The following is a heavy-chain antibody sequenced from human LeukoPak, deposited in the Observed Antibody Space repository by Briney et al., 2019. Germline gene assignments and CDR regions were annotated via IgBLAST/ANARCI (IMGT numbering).Heavy chain of an antibody. V-gene: IGHV3-23*01. CDR2: ISGSGDST. CDR3: AKGLYGDYDFDY. CDR1: GCTFSSYA. J-gene: IGHJ4*02. D-gene: IGHD4-17*01. Sequence: GASLRLSCAASGCTFSSYAMTWVRQAPGKGLEWVSLISGSGDSTYYADSVKGRFTISRDNSKNTLFLQMNSLRAEDTAIYYCAKGLYGDYDFDYWGQGTLVTVSS.